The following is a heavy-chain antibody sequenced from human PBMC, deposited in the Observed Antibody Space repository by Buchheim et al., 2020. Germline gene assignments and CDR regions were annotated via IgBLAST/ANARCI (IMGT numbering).Heavy chain of an antibody. V-gene: IGHV4-39*01. D-gene: IGHD4-17*01. Sequence: QLQLQESGPGLVKPSETLSLTCTVSGGSISSSSYYWGWIRQPPGKGLEWIGSIYYSGGTYYNPSLKSRVTISVETSKNQFSLKLSSVTAADTAVYYCARTHLTTVTYYYYYGMDVWGQGTT. CDR1: GGSISSSSYY. CDR3: ARTHLTTVTYYYYYGMDV. J-gene: IGHJ6*02. CDR2: IYYSGGT.